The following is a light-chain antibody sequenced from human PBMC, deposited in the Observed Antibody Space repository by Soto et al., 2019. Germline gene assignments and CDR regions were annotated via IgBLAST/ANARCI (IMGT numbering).Light chain of an antibody. CDR3: QQFNNWPLT. J-gene: IGKJ4*01. Sequence: EIVLTQSPGTLSLSPGERATLSCRASQSVSSSYLAWDQQKPGQAPRLLIYGASSRATGIPARFSGSGSGTEFTLTISSLQSEDFAVYYCQQFNNWPLTFGGGTKVDI. CDR2: GAS. V-gene: IGKV3-15*01. CDR1: QSVSSSY.